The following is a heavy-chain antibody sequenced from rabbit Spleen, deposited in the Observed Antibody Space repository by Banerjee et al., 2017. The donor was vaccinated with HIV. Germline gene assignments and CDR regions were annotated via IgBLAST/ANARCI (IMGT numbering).Heavy chain of an antibody. CDR3: ARDLTGVIGWNFGW. CDR1: GFSFSNGYY. D-gene: IGHD1-1*01. CDR2: IYAGPNSDT. J-gene: IGHJ4*01. V-gene: IGHV1S45*01. Sequence: QEQLVESGGGLVQPEGSLTLTCTASGFSFSNGYYMCWVRQAPGKGLEWITCIYAGPNSDTYYASWAKGRFTISKTSSTTVTLQMTSLTAADTATYFCARDLTGVIGWNFGWWGPGTLVTVS.